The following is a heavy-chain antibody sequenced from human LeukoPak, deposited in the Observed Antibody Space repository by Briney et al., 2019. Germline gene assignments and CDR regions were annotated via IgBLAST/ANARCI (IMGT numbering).Heavy chain of an antibody. CDR3: ARGNYYGSGCDF. Sequence: PGGSLRXXXXXXXXXXXXYGMHWVRQAPGKGLGWVAFIYYHGNNKNYADFVKGRFTISRDNSKNTLFLQMNSLRAEDTAVYYCARGNYYGSGCDFWGQGSLVTVSS. CDR1: XXXXXXYG. D-gene: IGHD3-10*01. J-gene: IGHJ4*02. V-gene: IGHV3-30*02. CDR2: IYYHGNNK.